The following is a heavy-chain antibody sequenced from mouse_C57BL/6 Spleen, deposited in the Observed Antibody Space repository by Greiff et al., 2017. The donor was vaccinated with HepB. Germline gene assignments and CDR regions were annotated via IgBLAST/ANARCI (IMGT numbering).Heavy chain of an antibody. CDR2: IDPSDSET. V-gene: IGHV1-52*01. D-gene: IGHD2-3*01. CDR1: GYTFTSYW. J-gene: IGHJ2*01. Sequence: QVQLKQPGAELVRPGSSVKLSCKASGYTFTSYWMHWVKQRPIQGLEWIGNIDPSDSETHYNQKFKDKATLTVDKSSSTAYMQPSSLTSEDSAVYYCARYDGYYVDWGQGTTLTVSS. CDR3: ARYDGYYVD.